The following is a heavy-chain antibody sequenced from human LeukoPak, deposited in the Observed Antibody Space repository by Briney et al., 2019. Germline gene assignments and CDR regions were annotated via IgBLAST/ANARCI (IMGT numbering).Heavy chain of an antibody. CDR2: IYYSGST. CDR3: ARGEVKKTTVSLFDP. V-gene: IGHV4-31*03. CDR1: GGSISSGGYY. D-gene: IGHD4-17*01. J-gene: IGHJ5*02. Sequence: SETLSLTCTVSGGSISSGGYYWSWIRQHPGKGLEWIGYIYYSGSTYYNPSLKSRVTISVDTSKNQFSLKLSSVTAADTAVYYCARGEVKKTTVSLFDPWGQGTLVTVSS.